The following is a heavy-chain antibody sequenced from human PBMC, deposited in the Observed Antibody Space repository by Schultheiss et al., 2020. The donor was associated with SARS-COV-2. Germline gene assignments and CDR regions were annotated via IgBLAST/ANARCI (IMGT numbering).Heavy chain of an antibody. V-gene: IGHV3-23*01. Sequence: GGSLRLSCTASGFTFGDYAMSWFRQAPGKGLEWVSAISGSGGSTYYADSVKGRFTISRDNSKNTLYLQMNSLRAEDTAVYYCASPASRDGYKIHAFDIWGQGTMVTVSS. J-gene: IGHJ3*02. D-gene: IGHD5-24*01. CDR3: ASPASRDGYKIHAFDI. CDR2: ISGSGGST. CDR1: GFTFGDYA.